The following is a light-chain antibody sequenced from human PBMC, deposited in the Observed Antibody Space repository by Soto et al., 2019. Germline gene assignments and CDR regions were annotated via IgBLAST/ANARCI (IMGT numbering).Light chain of an antibody. J-gene: IGKJ1*01. V-gene: IGKV3-20*01. CDR2: GAS. Sequence: IVMTQVPATPSLSPGERATLSCRASQSITRNLAWYQQSPGQAPRLLIYGASTRATGIPARFSGSGSGTDFTLTISRLEPEDFAVYYCQQYGSSGTFGQGTKVDIK. CDR1: QSITRN. CDR3: QQYGSSGT.